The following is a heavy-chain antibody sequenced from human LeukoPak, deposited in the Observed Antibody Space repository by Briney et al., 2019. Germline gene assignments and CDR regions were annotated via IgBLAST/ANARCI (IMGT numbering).Heavy chain of an antibody. D-gene: IGHD5-24*01. J-gene: IGHJ6*03. CDR2: IYYSGST. V-gene: IGHV4-39*01. CDR3: ARHLQYSYYYYMDV. Sequence: SETLSLTCTVSGGSISSSGYYWGWIRQPPGKGLEWIGSIYYSGSTYYNPSLKSRVTISVDTSRSEFSLNVSSVTAADTAVYYCARHLQYSYYYYMDVWGKGTTVTVSS. CDR1: GGSISSSGYY.